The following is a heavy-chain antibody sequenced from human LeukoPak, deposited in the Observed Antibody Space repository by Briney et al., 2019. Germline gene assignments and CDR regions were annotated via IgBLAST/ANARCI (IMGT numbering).Heavy chain of an antibody. Sequence: SETLSLTCAVYGGSSNTYYWSWIRQPPGKGLEWIGEITHSGSTNYNPSLTSRVTISSDTSKNQFSLKLTSVTAADTAVYYCARVTRFNEFGELWFDYWGQGTLLTVSS. D-gene: IGHD3-10*01. CDR1: GGSSNTYY. V-gene: IGHV4-34*01. CDR3: ARVTRFNEFGELWFDY. CDR2: ITHSGST. J-gene: IGHJ4*02.